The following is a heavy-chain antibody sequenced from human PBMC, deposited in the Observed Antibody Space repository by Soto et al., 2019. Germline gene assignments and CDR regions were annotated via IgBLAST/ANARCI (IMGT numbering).Heavy chain of an antibody. CDR3: ARDLGVAVAREAFDI. D-gene: IGHD6-19*01. Sequence: VQLVESGGGLVQPGGSLRLSCTASGFTFSSYWMSWVRQAPGKGLEWVANIKQDGSEKYYVDSVKGRFTISRDNAKNSLYLQMNSLRAEDTAVYYCARDLGVAVAREAFDIWGQGTMVTVSS. J-gene: IGHJ3*02. CDR2: IKQDGSEK. CDR1: GFTFSSYW. V-gene: IGHV3-7*01.